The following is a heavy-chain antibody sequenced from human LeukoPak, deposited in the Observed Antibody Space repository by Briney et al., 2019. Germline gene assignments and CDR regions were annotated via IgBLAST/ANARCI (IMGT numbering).Heavy chain of an antibody. CDR3: ASSGGRLRYFDWLLLN. CDR2: INPSGGST. Sequence: ASVKVSCKASGYTFTSYYMHWVRQAPGQGLEWMGIINPSGGSTSYAQKLQGRVTMTTDTSTSTAYMELRSLRSDDTAVYYCASSGGRLRYFDWLLLNWGQGTLVTVSS. V-gene: IGHV1-46*01. J-gene: IGHJ4*02. CDR1: GYTFTSYY. D-gene: IGHD3-9*01.